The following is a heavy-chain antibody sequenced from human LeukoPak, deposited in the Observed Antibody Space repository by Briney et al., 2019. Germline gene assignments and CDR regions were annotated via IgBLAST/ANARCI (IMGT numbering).Heavy chain of an antibody. Sequence: SETLSLTCTVSGGSISSYYWSWLRQPPGKGLEWIGYIYYSGSTNYNPSLKSRVTISVGTSKNQFSLKLSSVTAADTAVHYCARERDGYNSLLYDYCGQGTLVTVSS. CDR1: GGSISSYY. CDR3: ARERDGYNSLLYDY. CDR2: IYYSGST. D-gene: IGHD5-24*01. J-gene: IGHJ4*02. V-gene: IGHV4-59*01.